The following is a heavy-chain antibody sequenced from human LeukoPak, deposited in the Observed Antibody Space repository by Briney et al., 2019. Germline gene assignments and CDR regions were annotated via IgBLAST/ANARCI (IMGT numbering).Heavy chain of an antibody. CDR2: IYSGNNT. V-gene: IGHV3-53*01. D-gene: IGHD5-18*01. CDR1: GFAVNSNY. Sequence: GGSLRLSCAASGFAVNSNYMTWVRQAPGKGLEWVSVIYSGNNTYYADSVKGRFTISRDTSKDTLYLQMNSLSAEDTAVYYCARVDTPDPWGQGTLVTVSS. J-gene: IGHJ5*02. CDR3: ARVDTPDP.